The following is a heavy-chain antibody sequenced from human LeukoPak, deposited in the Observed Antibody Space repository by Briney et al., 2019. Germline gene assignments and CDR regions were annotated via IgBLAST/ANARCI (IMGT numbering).Heavy chain of an antibody. D-gene: IGHD3/OR15-3a*01. CDR1: GGSISSYY. V-gene: IGHV4-4*09. J-gene: IGHJ5*02. Sequence: SETLSLTCTVSGGSISSYYWSWLRQPPGKGLEWIGYIYTSGSTNYNPSLKSRVTISVDTSKNQFSLKLSSVTAADTAVYYCARLGPGWFDPWGQGTLVTVSS. CDR2: IYTSGST. CDR3: ARLGPGWFDP.